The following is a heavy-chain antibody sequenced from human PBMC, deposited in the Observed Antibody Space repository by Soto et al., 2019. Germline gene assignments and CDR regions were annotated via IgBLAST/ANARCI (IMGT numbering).Heavy chain of an antibody. CDR3: GRGFWSGYMYYYYYYMDV. J-gene: IGHJ6*03. Sequence: SETLSLTCAVYGGSFSGYYWSWIRQPPGKGLEWIGEINHSGSTNYNPSLKSRVTISVDTSKNQFSLKLSSVTAADTAVYYCGRGFWSGYMYYYYYYMDVWGKGTTLTVS. V-gene: IGHV4-34*01. CDR1: GGSFSGYY. D-gene: IGHD3-3*01. CDR2: INHSGST.